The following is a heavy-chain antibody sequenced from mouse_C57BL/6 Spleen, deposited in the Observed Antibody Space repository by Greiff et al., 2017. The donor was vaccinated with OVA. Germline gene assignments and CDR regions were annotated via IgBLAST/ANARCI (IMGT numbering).Heavy chain of an antibody. CDR2: ISYDGSN. V-gene: IGHV3-6*01. CDR1: GYSITSGYY. J-gene: IGHJ3*01. Sequence: ESGPGLVKPSQSLSLTCSVTGYSITSGYYWNWIRQFPGNKLEWMGYISYDGSNNYNPSLKNRISITRDTSKNQFFLKLNSVTTEDTATYYCASRGDYGYDWFAYWGQGTLVTVSA. CDR3: ASRGDYGYDWFAY. D-gene: IGHD2-2*01.